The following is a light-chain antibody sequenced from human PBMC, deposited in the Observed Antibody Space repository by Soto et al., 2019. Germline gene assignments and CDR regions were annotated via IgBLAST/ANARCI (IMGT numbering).Light chain of an antibody. J-gene: IGKJ4*01. CDR1: QSVLYSSDNKNY. V-gene: IGKV4-1*01. CDR3: QQYYTTLT. CDR2: WAS. Sequence: DIVMTQSPDSLAVSLGERATINCKSSQSVLYSSDNKNYLAWYQQKPGQLPKLLIYWASTRDSGVPDRFSGSGSGADFTLTISSLQAEDVAVYYCQQYYTTLTFGGGTKVEIK.